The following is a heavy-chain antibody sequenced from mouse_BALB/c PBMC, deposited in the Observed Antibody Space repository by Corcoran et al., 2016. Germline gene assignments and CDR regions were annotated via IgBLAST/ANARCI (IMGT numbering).Heavy chain of an antibody. CDR1: GYTFTNYG. CDR2: INTYTGEP. Sequence: QIQLVQSGPELKKPGETVKISCKASGYTFTNYGMNWVKKAPGKGLKWMGWINTYTGEPTYADDFKGRFAFSLETSASTAYLQINNLKNEDMSTYFCARSYYGSSMYYWGQGTSVTFSS. D-gene: IGHD1-1*01. CDR3: ARSYYGSSMYY. V-gene: IGHV9-1*02. J-gene: IGHJ4*01.